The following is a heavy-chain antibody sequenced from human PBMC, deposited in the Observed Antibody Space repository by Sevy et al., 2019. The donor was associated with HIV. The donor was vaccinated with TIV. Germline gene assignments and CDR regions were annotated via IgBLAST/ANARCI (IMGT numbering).Heavy chain of an antibody. D-gene: IGHD3-22*01. CDR3: ARARGLYYYDSSGYLEMKPDFDY. V-gene: IGHV1-2*02. Sequence: ASVKVSCKASGYTFTGYYIHWVRQAPGQGLEWMGWINPTSGGTNYAQKFQGRVTMTRDTSISTAYMELSRLRSDDMAVYYCARARGLYYYDSSGYLEMKPDFDYWGQGTLVTVSS. CDR2: INPTSGGT. CDR1: GYTFTGYY. J-gene: IGHJ4*02.